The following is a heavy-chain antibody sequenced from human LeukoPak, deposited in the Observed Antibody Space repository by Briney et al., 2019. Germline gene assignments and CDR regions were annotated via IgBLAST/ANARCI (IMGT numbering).Heavy chain of an antibody. CDR2: IISDGTTT. CDR1: GFPLSNFW. V-gene: IGHV3-74*01. J-gene: IGHJ4*02. CDR3: TRDWRNMAFDY. D-gene: IGHD2/OR15-2a*01. Sequence: GGSLRLSCTASGFPLSNFWMHWVRQVLGKGLVWVSRIISDGTTTSYADSVKGRFTISRDNAKNTLYPQMNSLRAEDTAVYYCTRDWRNMAFDYWGQGTLVTVSS.